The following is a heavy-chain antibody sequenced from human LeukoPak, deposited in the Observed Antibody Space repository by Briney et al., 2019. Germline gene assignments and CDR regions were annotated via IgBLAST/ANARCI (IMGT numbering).Heavy chain of an antibody. V-gene: IGHV3-21*01. J-gene: IGHJ4*02. CDR3: ARHRYYFDY. CDR1: GFAFNSYS. CDR2: ITTSSTYM. Sequence: GGSLRLSCAASGFAFNSYSMNWVRQAPGKGLEWVASITTSSTYMHYADSVKGRFTISRDNAKNSLYLQMNSLRADNTAVYFCARHRYYFDYWGQGTLVTVSS.